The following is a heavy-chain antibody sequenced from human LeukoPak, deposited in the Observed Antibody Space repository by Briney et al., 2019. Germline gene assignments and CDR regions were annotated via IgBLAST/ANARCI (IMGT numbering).Heavy chain of an antibody. J-gene: IGHJ4*02. V-gene: IGHV1-69*04. CDR1: GGTFSSYT. D-gene: IGHD6-6*01. CDR2: IIPILSIA. CDR3: ARDAYSSSPWYYFDY. Sequence: GASVKVSCKASGGTFSSYTISWVRQAPGQGLEWMGRIIPILSIANYAQKFQGRVTITADKSTSTAYMELSSLRSEDTAVYYCARDAYSSSPWYYFDYWGQGTLVTVSS.